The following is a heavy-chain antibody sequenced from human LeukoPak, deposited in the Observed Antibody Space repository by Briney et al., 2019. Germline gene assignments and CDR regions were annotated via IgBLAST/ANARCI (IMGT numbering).Heavy chain of an antibody. CDR1: GFTFSSYS. D-gene: IGHD4-11*01. J-gene: IGHJ3*02. CDR3: ARGYSNYGYAFDI. Sequence: GGSLRLSCAASGFTFSSYSMNWVRQALGKGLEWVSSISSSSIYIYYSDSMKGRFTISRDNAKNSLFLQMNSLRAEDTAVYYCARGYSNYGYAFDIWGQGTMVTVSS. V-gene: IGHV3-21*01. CDR2: ISSSSIYI.